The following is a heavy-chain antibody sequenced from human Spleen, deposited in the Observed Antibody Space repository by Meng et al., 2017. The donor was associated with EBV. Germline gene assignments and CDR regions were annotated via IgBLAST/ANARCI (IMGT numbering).Heavy chain of an antibody. Sequence: SDSGLVMHAQSLSLTFTVSGVSITTGGYSWSWVRQPPGKGLEWIGHIYHSGSTYYNPSVKSRVIMSVDRSKNQFSLKLTSVTAADTAVYYCARSATGWFFYYDYWGQGTLVTVSS. CDR1: GVSITTGGYS. J-gene: IGHJ4*02. V-gene: IGHV4-30-2*01. D-gene: IGHD2-15*01. CDR3: ARSATGWFFYYDY. CDR2: IYHSGST.